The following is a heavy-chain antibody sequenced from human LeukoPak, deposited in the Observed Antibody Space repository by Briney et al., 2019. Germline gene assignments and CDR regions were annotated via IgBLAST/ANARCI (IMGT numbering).Heavy chain of an antibody. V-gene: IGHV3-7*01. CDR1: GFTISSCC. CDR2: IKQDESET. CDR3: ARVESGNSCYRAVDY. Sequence: GGSLRLSCVASGFTISSCCMIWVRQAPGKGLEWLANIKQDESETHYVDSVKGRFAISRDNAKNSVYLHMSSLRVEDTAVYYCARVESGNSCYRAVDYWGQGTLVTVSS. D-gene: IGHD2-2*01. J-gene: IGHJ4*02.